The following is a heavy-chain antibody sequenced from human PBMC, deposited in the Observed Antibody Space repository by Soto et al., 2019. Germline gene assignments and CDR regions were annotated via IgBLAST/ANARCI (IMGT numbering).Heavy chain of an antibody. CDR2: IIPIFGTA. D-gene: IGHD6-13*01. CDR3: ARDPGYSSTYETHFQH. J-gene: IGHJ1*01. Sequence: GASVKVSCKASGGTFSSYAISWVQQAPGQGLEWMGGIIPIFGTANYAQKFQGRVTITADESTSTAYMELSSLRSEDTAVYYCARDPGYSSTYETHFQHWGQGTLVTVSS. V-gene: IGHV1-69*13. CDR1: GGTFSSYA.